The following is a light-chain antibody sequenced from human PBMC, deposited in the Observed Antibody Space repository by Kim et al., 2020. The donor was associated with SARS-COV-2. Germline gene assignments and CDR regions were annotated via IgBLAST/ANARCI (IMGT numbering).Light chain of an antibody. CDR2: QDN. CDR1: RVGDKH. CDR3: QAWDSSTVV. Sequence: SVSPGQTASITCSGDRVGDKHSCWYQQTPGQSPVLVIYQDNKRPSGIPERFSGSNSGNTATLTISGTQAMDEADYYCQAWDSSTVVFGGGTQLTVL. V-gene: IGLV3-1*01. J-gene: IGLJ2*01.